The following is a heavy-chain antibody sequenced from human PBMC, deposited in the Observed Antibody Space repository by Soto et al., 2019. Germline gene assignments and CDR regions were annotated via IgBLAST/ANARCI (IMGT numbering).Heavy chain of an antibody. CDR3: ALFPPLSPRSYYGMDV. J-gene: IGHJ6*02. V-gene: IGHV1-69*13. Sequence: ASVKVSCKASGGTFSSYAISWVRQAPGQGLEWMGGIIPIFGTANYAQKFQGRVTITADESTSTAYMELGSLRSEDTAVYYCALFPPLSPRSYYGMDVWGQGTTVTVSS. D-gene: IGHD3-16*02. CDR2: IIPIFGTA. CDR1: GGTFSSYA.